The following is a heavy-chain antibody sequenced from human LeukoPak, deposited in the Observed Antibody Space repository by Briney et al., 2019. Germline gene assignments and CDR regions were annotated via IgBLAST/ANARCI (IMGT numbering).Heavy chain of an antibody. V-gene: IGHV4-61*01. D-gene: IGHD3-16*02. Sequence: SETLSLTCTVSGVSVSSGSYYWSWIRQPPGKGLEWIGYIYYSGSTNYNPSLKSRVTISVDTSKNQFSLKLSSVTAADTAVYYCARGISPYDYVWGSYRYTLPYFDYWGQGTLVTVSS. CDR2: IYYSGST. CDR3: ARGISPYDYVWGSYRYTLPYFDY. J-gene: IGHJ4*02. CDR1: GVSVSSGSYY.